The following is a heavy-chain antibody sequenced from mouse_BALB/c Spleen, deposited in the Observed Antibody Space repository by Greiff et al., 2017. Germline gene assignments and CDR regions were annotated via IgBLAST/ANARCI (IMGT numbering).Heavy chain of an antibody. V-gene: IGHV1-66*01. J-gene: IGHJ3*01. D-gene: IGHD1-1*01. CDR1: GFSFTSYY. CDR2: IFPGSGNT. CDR3: ARGCGSRAWFAY. Sequence: QVQLQQSGPELVQPGVSVKLSCKASGFSFTSYYIHWVKQRPGQGLEWIGWIFPGSGNTTYNEKFKGKATMTADTSSRTAYMHLISLTSEDSAVYFCARGCGSRAWFAYWGQGTLVTVSA.